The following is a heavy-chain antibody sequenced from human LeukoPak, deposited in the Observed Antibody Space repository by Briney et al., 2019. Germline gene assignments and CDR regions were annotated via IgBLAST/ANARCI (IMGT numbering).Heavy chain of an antibody. Sequence: VASVKVSCKASGGTFSSYAISWVRQAPGQGLEWMGWISAYNGNTNYAQKLQGRVTMTTDTSTSTAYMELRSLRSDDTAVYYCARDVGALYSSGSLFDYWGQGTLVTVSS. D-gene: IGHD6-19*01. CDR3: ARDVGALYSSGSLFDY. V-gene: IGHV1-18*01. CDR1: GGTFSSYA. CDR2: ISAYNGNT. J-gene: IGHJ4*02.